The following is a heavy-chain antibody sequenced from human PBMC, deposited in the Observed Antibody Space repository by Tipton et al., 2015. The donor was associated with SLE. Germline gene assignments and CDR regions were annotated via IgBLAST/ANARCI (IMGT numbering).Heavy chain of an antibody. CDR2: IIYSGGST. CDR1: GFTFSSYA. J-gene: IGHJ1*01. Sequence: SLRLSCAASGFTFSSYAMSWVRQAPGKGLEWVSIIYSGGSTYYADSVKGRCTISRDNSKNTLFLQMNSVRAEDTAVYYCAEAYSSSWSYGGQGSLVGVSS. D-gene: IGHD6-13*01. V-gene: IGHV3-23*03. CDR3: AEAYSSSWSY.